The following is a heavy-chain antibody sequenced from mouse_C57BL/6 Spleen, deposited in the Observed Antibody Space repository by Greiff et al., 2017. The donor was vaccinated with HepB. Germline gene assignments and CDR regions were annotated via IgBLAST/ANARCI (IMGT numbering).Heavy chain of an antibody. CDR3: ARQYSNYEDAMDY. CDR2: ISSGGSYT. D-gene: IGHD2-5*01. CDR1: GFTFSSYG. V-gene: IGHV5-6*01. Sequence: EVMLVESGGDLVKPGGSLKLSCAASGFTFSSYGMSWVRQTPDKRLEWVATISSGGSYTYYPDSVKGRFTISRDNAKNTLYLQMSSLKSEDTAMYYCARQYSNYEDAMDYWGQGTSVTVSS. J-gene: IGHJ4*01.